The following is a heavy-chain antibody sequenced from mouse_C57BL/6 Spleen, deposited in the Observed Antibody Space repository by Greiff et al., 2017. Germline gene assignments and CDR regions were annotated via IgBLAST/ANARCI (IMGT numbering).Heavy chain of an antibody. CDR1: GYTFTDYY. CDR3: ARGHYYGYYFDY. D-gene: IGHD1-2*01. V-gene: IGHV1-26*01. CDR2: INPNNGGT. J-gene: IGHJ2*01. Sequence: EVQLQQSGPELVKPGASVKISCKASGYTFTDYYMNWVKQSHGKSLEWIGDINPNNGGTSYNQKFKGKATLTVDKSSSTAYMELRSLTSEDSAVYYCARGHYYGYYFDYWGQGTTLTVSS.